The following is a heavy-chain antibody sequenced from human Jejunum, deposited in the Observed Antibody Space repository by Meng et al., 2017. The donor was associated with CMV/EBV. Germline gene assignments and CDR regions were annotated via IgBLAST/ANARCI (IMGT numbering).Heavy chain of an antibody. CDR3: AREVKEGGSFDY. J-gene: IGHJ4*02. V-gene: IGHV3-30*19. CDR1: GFTFSSYG. Sequence: EASGFTFSSYGMNWVRQVPGKGLEWMAGIWIDGSNEHYADSVKGRFTISRDNSKNTLSLQMGSLKAEDTAVYYCAREVKEGGSFDYWGQGTLVTVSS. D-gene: IGHD1-26*01. CDR2: IWIDGSNE.